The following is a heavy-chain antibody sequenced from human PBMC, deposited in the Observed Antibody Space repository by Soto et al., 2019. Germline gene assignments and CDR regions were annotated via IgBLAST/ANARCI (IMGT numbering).Heavy chain of an antibody. CDR2: INPTSST. Sequence: GPSVKVSCKASGYTFTSYYMHWVRQAPGQGLEWMGIINPTSSTSYAQKFQGRVTMTRDTSTSTVYMELSSLRSEDTAVYYCASEVVATTPFDYWGQGTLVTVSS. V-gene: IGHV1-46*03. D-gene: IGHD5-12*01. CDR3: ASEVVATTPFDY. J-gene: IGHJ4*02. CDR1: GYTFTSYY.